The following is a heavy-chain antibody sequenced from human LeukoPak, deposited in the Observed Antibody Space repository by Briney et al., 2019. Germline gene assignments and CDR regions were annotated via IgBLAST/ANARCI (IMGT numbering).Heavy chain of an antibody. Sequence: SETLSLTCAVSGASITSHPWNWVRQPPGKGLEWIGEMYNSGTSTFKPSLRSRVIMFFDESKNHFSLKLNSVTAADTAVYYCARGGNWDFDYWGQGALVIVSS. CDR1: GASITSHPW. CDR2: MYNSGTS. D-gene: IGHD7-27*01. J-gene: IGHJ4*02. CDR3: ARGGNWDFDY. V-gene: IGHV4-4*02.